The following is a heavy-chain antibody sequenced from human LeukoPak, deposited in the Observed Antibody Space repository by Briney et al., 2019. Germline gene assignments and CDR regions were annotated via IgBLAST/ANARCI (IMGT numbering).Heavy chain of an antibody. J-gene: IGHJ5*02. D-gene: IGHD6-13*01. CDR1: GFTFGHYW. Sequence: PGGSLRLSCAASGFTFGHYWMTWVRQAPGKGLEWVSAISGSGGSTYYADSVKGRFTISRDNSKNTLYLQMNSLRAEDTAVYYCAKDPAEYSSTLGWFDPWGQGTLVTVSS. CDR2: ISGSGGST. CDR3: AKDPAEYSSTLGWFDP. V-gene: IGHV3-23*01.